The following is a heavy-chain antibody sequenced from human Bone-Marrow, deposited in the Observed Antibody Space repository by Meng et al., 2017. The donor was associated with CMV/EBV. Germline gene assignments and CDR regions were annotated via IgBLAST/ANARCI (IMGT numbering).Heavy chain of an antibody. CDR3: ARENTSHDAFDI. J-gene: IGHJ3*02. CDR2: ISHDGGNE. Sequence: GGSLRLSCAASGFTFSNFPMHWVRQAPGQGLEWVAVISHDGGNEYYADSVKGRITISRDNSRNTLYLQMNSLRAEDTAVYYCARENTSHDAFDIWGQGTMVTVSS. V-gene: IGHV3-30*14. D-gene: IGHD1-26*01. CDR1: GFTFSNFP.